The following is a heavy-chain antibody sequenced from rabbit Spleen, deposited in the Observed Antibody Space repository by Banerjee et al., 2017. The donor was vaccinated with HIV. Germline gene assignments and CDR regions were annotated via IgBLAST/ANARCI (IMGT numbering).Heavy chain of an antibody. D-gene: IGHD2-1*01. J-gene: IGHJ4*01. CDR2: IDPVFGIT. V-gene: IGHV1S40*01. Sequence: QSLEESGGDLVKPGASLTLTCTASGFSFSSSDYMCWVRQAPGKGLEWIGYIDPVFGITYYANWVNGRFSISSHNAQNTLFLQLNSLTAADTATYFCARDGSTNNVMMEFNLWGPGTLVTV. CDR1: GFSFSSSDY. CDR3: ARDGSTNNVMMEFNL.